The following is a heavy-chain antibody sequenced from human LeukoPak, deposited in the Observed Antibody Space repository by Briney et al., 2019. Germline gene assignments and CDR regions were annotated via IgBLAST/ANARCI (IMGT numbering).Heavy chain of an antibody. D-gene: IGHD6-13*01. V-gene: IGHV1-46*01. J-gene: IGHJ4*02. CDR3: ATLGDGSSDIDY. CDR1: GYTFTNYY. Sequence: GASVKVSCKASGYTFTNYYIHWVRQAPGQGLEWMGIINPSGSSTSYAQKFQGRVTMTRDTSTTTVYMDLSSLTSEDTAVYYCATLGDGSSDIDYWGQGTLVTVSS. CDR2: INPSGSST.